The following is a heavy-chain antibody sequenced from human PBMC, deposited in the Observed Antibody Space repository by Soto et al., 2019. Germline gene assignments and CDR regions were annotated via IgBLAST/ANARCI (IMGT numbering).Heavy chain of an antibody. Sequence: QVQLVESGGGVVQPGRSLRLSCAASGFTFSNYGVHWVRQAPGKGLEWVAVIWYDGSNQKYADSVKGRFTISRDSSKNTVYLQMNRLRAEDTALYYCAREAGWRDTWFDPWGQGTLVTVSS. D-gene: IGHD3-3*01. CDR3: AREAGWRDTWFDP. CDR2: IWYDGSNQ. V-gene: IGHV3-33*01. CDR1: GFTFSNYG. J-gene: IGHJ5*02.